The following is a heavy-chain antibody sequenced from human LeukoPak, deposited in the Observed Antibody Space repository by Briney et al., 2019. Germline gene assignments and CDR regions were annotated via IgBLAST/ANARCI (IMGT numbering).Heavy chain of an antibody. J-gene: IGHJ4*02. CDR1: GFTFSSYA. Sequence: PGGSLRLSCAASGFTFSSYAMSWVRQAPGKGLEWVSAISGSGGSTYYADSVKGRFTISRDNSKNTLYLQMSSLRAEDTAVYYCAKSTYSSRWYGTFDYWGQGTLVTVSS. CDR2: ISGSGGST. D-gene: IGHD6-13*01. V-gene: IGHV3-23*01. CDR3: AKSTYSSRWYGTFDY.